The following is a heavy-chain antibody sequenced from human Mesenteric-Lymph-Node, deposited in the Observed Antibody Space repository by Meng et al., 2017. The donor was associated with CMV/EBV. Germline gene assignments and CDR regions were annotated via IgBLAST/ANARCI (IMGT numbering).Heavy chain of an antibody. V-gene: IGHV1-18*01. J-gene: IGHJ4*02. Sequence: ASVKVSCKASGYTFTSYGISWVRQAPGQGLEWMGWISAYNGNTNYAQKLQGRVTMTWDTSTNTAYMELTRVRSDDTALYYCAKDGGSFLDYYFDYWGQGTLVTVSS. CDR3: AKDGGSFLDYYFDY. D-gene: IGHD1-26*01. CDR2: ISAYNGNT. CDR1: GYTFTSYG.